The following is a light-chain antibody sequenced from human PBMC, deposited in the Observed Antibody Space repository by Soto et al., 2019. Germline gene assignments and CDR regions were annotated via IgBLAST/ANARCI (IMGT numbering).Light chain of an antibody. Sequence: EIVMTQSPATLSVSPGERATLSCRASQSVSSNLAWYQQKLGQAPRLLIYGASTRDTSIPARFSGSGSGTEFTLTISSLQPDDFVTYYCQQYNSYSQTFGQGTKVDIK. V-gene: IGKV3D-15*01. CDR2: GAS. CDR1: QSVSSN. CDR3: QQYNSYSQT. J-gene: IGKJ1*01.